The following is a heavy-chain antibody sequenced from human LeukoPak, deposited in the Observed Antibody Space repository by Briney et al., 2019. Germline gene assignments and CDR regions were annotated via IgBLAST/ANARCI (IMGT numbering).Heavy chain of an antibody. CDR3: ARAAAAAGGQYFDY. CDR1: GGSINNYF. CDR2: IYTNGDT. Sequence: SETLSLICTVSGGSINNYFWSWIRQPAGQGVDWIGRIYTNGDTRYNPSLKSRVTLSVDTSKNQLSLKLMSMTATDTAVYYCARAAAAAGGQYFDYWGQGALVTVSS. V-gene: IGHV4-4*07. J-gene: IGHJ4*02. D-gene: IGHD6-13*01.